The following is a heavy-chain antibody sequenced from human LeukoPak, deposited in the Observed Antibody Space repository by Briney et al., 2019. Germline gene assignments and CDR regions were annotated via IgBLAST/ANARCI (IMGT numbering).Heavy chain of an antibody. V-gene: IGHV4-38-2*02. J-gene: IGHJ1*01. CDR3: ARVFRETTAEY. CDR1: GYSISSGFY. Sequence: SETLSLTCIVSGYSISSGFYVAWFRQPPGKALGWVGTIYHDGRTYYNPSRKMLVTMSGYTSKKHFSLRVSSVTVAETAVYYCARVFRETTAEYWGQGPLVPVSS. D-gene: IGHD4-11*01. CDR2: IYHDGRT.